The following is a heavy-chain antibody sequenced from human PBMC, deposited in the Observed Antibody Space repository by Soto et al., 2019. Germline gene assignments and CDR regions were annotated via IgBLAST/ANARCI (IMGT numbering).Heavy chain of an antibody. Sequence: SETLSLTCTVSGGSISSFYWSRVRQTPGKGLEWIGYISYSGSTNYNPSLNSRVTISVDTSKKQFSLKLTSVTTADTAVYYCTRRQGSYLDQWGQGTQVTVSS. D-gene: IGHD2-15*01. J-gene: IGHJ4*02. CDR2: ISYSGST. CDR1: GGSISSFY. V-gene: IGHV4-59*01. CDR3: TRRQGSYLDQ.